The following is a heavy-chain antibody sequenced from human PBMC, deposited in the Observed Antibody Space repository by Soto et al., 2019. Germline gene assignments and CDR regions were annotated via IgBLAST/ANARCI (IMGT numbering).Heavy chain of an antibody. J-gene: IGHJ4*02. CDR1: RFTFSGYS. CDR2: ISGSGGST. V-gene: IGHV3-23*04. D-gene: IGHD3-3*02. Sequence: EVQVVESGGGLVQPGGSLRLSCAASRFTFSGYSMSWVRQAPGKGLEWVSGISGSGGSTYYADSVKGRFTISRDNSESTLFLQMNSLRAEDTALYYCAKSYGDTWKHYYFDYWGQGTLVTVSS. CDR3: AKSYGDTWKHYYFDY.